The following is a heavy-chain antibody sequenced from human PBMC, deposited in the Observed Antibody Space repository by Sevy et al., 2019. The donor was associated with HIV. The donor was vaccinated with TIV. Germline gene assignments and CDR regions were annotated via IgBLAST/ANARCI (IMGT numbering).Heavy chain of an antibody. CDR1: GFTFSSYS. D-gene: IGHD3-10*01. V-gene: IGHV3-21*01. CDR3: AGPGPGGSDGLSLNSDY. CDR2: ISSSSSYI. J-gene: IGHJ4*02. Sequence: GGSLRLSCAASGFTFSSYSMNWVRQAPGKGLEWVSSISSSSSYIYYADSVKGRFTISRDNAKNALYLQMNSRRAEDTAVYYCAGPGPGGSDGLSLNSDYWGQGTLVTVSS.